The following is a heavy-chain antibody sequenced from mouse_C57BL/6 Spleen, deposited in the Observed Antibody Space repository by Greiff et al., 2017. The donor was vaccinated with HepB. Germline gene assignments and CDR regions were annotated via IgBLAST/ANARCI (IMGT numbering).Heavy chain of an antibody. CDR3: ASSEGGYYGAY. V-gene: IGHV1-54*01. D-gene: IGHD1-1*01. CDR2: INPGSGGT. J-gene: IGHJ3*01. Sequence: QVQLQQSGAELVRPGPSVKVSCKASGYAFTNYLIEWVKQRPGQGLEWIGVINPGSGGTNYNEKFKGKATLTADKSSSTAYMQLSSLTSEDSAVYFCASSEGGYYGAYWGQGTLVTVSA. CDR1: GYAFTNYL.